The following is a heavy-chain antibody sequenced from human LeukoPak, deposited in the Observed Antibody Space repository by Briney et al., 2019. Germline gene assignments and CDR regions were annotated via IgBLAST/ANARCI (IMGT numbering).Heavy chain of an antibody. J-gene: IGHJ5*02. CDR1: GYTFTSYG. CDR2: ISAYNGNT. CDR3: ARVRYYGSGSYGFRFDP. Sequence: ASVKVSCKASGYTFTSYGISWVRQAPGQGLEWMGWISAYNGNTNYAQKFQGRVTMTRDTSISTAHMELSRLRSDDTAVYYCARVRYYGSGSYGFRFDPWGQGTLVTVSS. V-gene: IGHV1-18*01. D-gene: IGHD3-10*01.